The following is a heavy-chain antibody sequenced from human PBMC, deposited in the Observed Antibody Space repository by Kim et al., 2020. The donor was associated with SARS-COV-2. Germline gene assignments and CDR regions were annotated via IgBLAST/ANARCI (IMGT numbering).Heavy chain of an antibody. CDR1: GFTFSSYG. Sequence: GGSLRLSCAASGFTFSSYGMHWVRQAPGKGLEWVAVISYDGSNKYYADSVKGRFTISRDNSKNTLYLQMNSLRAEDTAVYYCARDGYNWNDGYYYGMDVWGQGTTVTVSS. CDR3: ARDGYNWNDGYYYGMDV. CDR2: ISYDGSNK. D-gene: IGHD1-1*01. J-gene: IGHJ6*02. V-gene: IGHV3-33*05.